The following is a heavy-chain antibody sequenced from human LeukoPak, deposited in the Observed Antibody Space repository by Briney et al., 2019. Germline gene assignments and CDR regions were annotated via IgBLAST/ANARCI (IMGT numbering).Heavy chain of an antibody. CDR2: ISNGGGGT. D-gene: IGHD2/OR15-2a*01. CDR3: AKEPPTILDNFYAYYMDA. J-gene: IGHJ6*03. V-gene: IGHV3-23*01. CDR1: GLRLSSSW. Sequence: GGSLRLSCAGSGLRLSSSWMHWIRQAPGKGLEWVSVISNGGGGTFYADSVKGRFTISRDNSKNTVYLQLNNLRVEDTATYFCAKEPPTILDNFYAYYMDAWGKGTTVIVSS.